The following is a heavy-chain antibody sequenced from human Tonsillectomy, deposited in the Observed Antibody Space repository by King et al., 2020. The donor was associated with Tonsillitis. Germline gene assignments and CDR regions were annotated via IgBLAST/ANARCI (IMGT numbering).Heavy chain of an antibody. CDR2: VYYTGST. V-gene: IGHV4-59*01. CDR1: GGSIRSYY. CDR3: ARDAYYDFWSGYSPYWYFDL. Sequence: QLQESGPGLVKPSETLSLTCSVSGGSIRSYYWSWIRQPPGKGLEWIAYVYYTGSTNYNPSLKSRVTISVDTSKNQFSLKRSSVTAADTAVYYCARDAYYDFWSGYSPYWYFDLWGRGTLVTVSS. J-gene: IGHJ2*01. D-gene: IGHD3-3*01.